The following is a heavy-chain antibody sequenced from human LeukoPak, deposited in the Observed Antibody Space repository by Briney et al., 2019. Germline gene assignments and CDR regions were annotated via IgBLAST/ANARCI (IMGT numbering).Heavy chain of an antibody. CDR3: ARDRSTDAISEY. CDR2: ITGGHGAT. Sequence: PGGSLRLSCSASGFNFNTYTLTWVRQAPGKRPGWLSAITGGHGATYYADSVTGRFTISRDYSRNTVYLHMSALRAEDTAVYYCARDRSTDAISEYWGQGTLVAVSS. J-gene: IGHJ4*02. CDR1: GFNFNTYT. D-gene: IGHD1-1*01. V-gene: IGHV3-23*01.